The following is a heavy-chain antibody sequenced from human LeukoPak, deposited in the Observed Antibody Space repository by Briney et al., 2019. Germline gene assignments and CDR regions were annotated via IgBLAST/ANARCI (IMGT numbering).Heavy chain of an antibody. Sequence: PGGSLRLSCAASGFTFSSYGMHWVRQAPGKGLEWVAVISYDGSNKYYADSVKGRFTISRDNSKNTLYLQMNRLRAEDTAVYYCAKPGGDLQYFDYWGQGALVTVSS. CDR3: AKPGGDLQYFDY. J-gene: IGHJ4*02. CDR1: GFTFSSYG. D-gene: IGHD2-21*02. V-gene: IGHV3-30*18. CDR2: ISYDGSNK.